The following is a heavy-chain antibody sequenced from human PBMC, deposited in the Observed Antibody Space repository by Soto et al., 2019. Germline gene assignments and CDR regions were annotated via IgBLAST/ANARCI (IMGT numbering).Heavy chain of an antibody. CDR1: GDSVSSESYF. Sequence: SETLSLTCPVSGDSVSSESYFWTLIRQPPGKGLDWIAYISYTGDTNYNPSLKSRVTISVDTSTNQFFLTLTSVTAADTAVYFCARIIVGVTVDLWGQGSLVTVSS. J-gene: IGHJ4*02. CDR3: ARIIVGVTVDL. D-gene: IGHD1-26*01. CDR2: ISYTGDT. V-gene: IGHV4-61*01.